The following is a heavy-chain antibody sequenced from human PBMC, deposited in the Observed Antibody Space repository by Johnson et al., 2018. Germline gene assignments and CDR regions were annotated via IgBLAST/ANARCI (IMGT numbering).Heavy chain of an antibody. Sequence: EVQLLETGGGLVQPGGSLKLSCAASGFTFSGSAMHWVRQASGKGLEWVGRIRSKANSYATAYAASVKGRFTIPRDDSKNTAYLQMNSLKTEDTAVYYCTRRIGGQNAPHYYYMDVWGKGTTVTGS. D-gene: IGHD3-3*01. V-gene: IGHV3-73*01. CDR3: TRRIGGQNAPHYYYMDV. CDR2: IRSKANSYAT. CDR1: GFTFSGSA. J-gene: IGHJ6*03.